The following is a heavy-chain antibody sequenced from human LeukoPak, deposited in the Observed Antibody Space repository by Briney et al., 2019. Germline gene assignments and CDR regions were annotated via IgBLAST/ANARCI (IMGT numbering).Heavy chain of an antibody. J-gene: IGHJ4*02. CDR1: GYTFTSYD. V-gene: IGHV1-8*01. Sequence: ASVKVSCKASGYTFTSYDINWVRQATGQGLEWMGWMNPNSGNTGYAQKFQGRVSMTRDTSISTAYMELSSLTSEDTAIYYCATTVTPFDYWGQGTLVTVSS. D-gene: IGHD4-17*01. CDR2: MNPNSGNT. CDR3: ATTVTPFDY.